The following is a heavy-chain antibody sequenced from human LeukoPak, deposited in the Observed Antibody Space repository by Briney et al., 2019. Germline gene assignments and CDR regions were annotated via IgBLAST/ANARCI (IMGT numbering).Heavy chain of an antibody. CDR1: GFTFSGSA. J-gene: IGHJ6*03. CDR2: IRSKANSYAT. Sequence: GGSLRFSCAASGFTFSGSAMHWVRQASGKGLEWVGRIRSKANSYATAYAASVKGRFTISRDDSKNTAYLQMNSLKTEDTAVYYCTRRGYSYYYYYMDVWGKGTTVTVSS. CDR3: TRRGYSYYYYYMDV. D-gene: IGHD5-18*01. V-gene: IGHV3-73*01.